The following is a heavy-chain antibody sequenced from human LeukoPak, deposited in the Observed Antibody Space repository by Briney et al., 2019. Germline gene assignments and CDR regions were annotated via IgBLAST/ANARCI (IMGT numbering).Heavy chain of an antibody. CDR2: INGDGSTT. J-gene: IGHJ3*01. CDR3: ASLVGGYYPPVEAFDV. CDR1: GFSFRSCW. Sequence: GGSLRLSCAACGFSFRSCWMHWVRQAPGKELVWVSRINGDGSTTNYADSVRGRFTISRDNAKNTLYLQMNSLRADDSAVYFCASLVGGYYPPVEAFDVWGQGTMVTVSS. V-gene: IGHV3-74*01. D-gene: IGHD3-3*01.